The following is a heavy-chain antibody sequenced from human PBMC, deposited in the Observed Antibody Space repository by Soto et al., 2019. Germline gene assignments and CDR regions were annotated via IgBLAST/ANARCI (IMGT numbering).Heavy chain of an antibody. CDR3: AGAVAVPADFDY. Sequence: QVQLVQSGAEEKKPGASVKVSCKASGYTFTGYAMHWVRQAPGQRLEWMGWINAGNGNTKYSQKFQGRVTITRDTSASTAYRELSSLSSEDTAVDCCAGAVAVPADFDYWGQGTLVTVSS. J-gene: IGHJ4*02. CDR1: GYTFTGYA. D-gene: IGHD6-19*01. CDR2: INAGNGNT. V-gene: IGHV1-3*05.